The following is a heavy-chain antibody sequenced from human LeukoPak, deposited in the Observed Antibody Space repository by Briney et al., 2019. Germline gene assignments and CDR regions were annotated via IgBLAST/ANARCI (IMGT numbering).Heavy chain of an antibody. V-gene: IGHV1-18*01. Sequence: ASVKVSCKASGYTFRSYGISWVRQAPGQGLEWMGWISVHNGNTNYAQKAQGRVTMTTDTSTSTAYMDLRSLRSDDTAVYYCARVGGYYFAPDYWGQGTLVTVSS. CDR3: ARVGGYYFAPDY. J-gene: IGHJ4*02. CDR1: GYTFRSYG. CDR2: ISVHNGNT. D-gene: IGHD2-15*01.